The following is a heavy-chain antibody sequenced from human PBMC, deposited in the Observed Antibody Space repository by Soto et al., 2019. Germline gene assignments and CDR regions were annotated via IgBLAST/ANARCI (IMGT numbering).Heavy chain of an antibody. J-gene: IGHJ2*01. V-gene: IGHV4-4*07. CDR2: IYSTGTT. CDR3: VRDRADFSSTYYHYFSV. Sequence: SETLSLTCKVSGTSVRHFYWSWIRQSAGKGLEWIGRIYSTGTTNFNPSLKSRLTMSMDMSKNQVSLNLTSVSAADTAVYYCVRDRADFSSTYYHYFSVWGRGTLVTAPQ. CDR1: GTSVRHFY. D-gene: IGHD6-13*01.